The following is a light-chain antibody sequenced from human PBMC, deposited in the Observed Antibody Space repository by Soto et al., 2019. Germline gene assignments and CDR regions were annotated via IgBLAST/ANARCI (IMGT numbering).Light chain of an antibody. CDR1: QTIMTY. V-gene: IGKV1-39*01. CDR3: QQSYNSPQT. J-gene: IGKJ1*01. CDR2: AAS. Sequence: DIHMTQSTSSLSASVACEVTIICRASQTIMTYLNWYQLKPGKPPRLLIYAASSLQSGVPSRFSGSGYGTDFNLTISSLQTEDFATYSCQQSYNSPQTFGQGTKVDIK.